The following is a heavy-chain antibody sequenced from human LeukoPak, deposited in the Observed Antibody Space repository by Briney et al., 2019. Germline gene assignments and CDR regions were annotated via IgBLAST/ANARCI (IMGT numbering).Heavy chain of an antibody. Sequence: ASVKVSCETSGYSFNVYEINWVRQATGQGREWMGWVNPNSGDTDYAQKFQGSLTMTRNTSISTAYMELSGLRLEDTAVYYCSRGPRFDPWGQGTQVTVSS. CDR2: VNPNSGDT. CDR3: SRGPRFDP. V-gene: IGHV1-8*01. J-gene: IGHJ5*02. CDR1: GYSFNVYE.